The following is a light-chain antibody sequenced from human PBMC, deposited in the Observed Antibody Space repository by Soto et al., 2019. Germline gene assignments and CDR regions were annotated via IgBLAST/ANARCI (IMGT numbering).Light chain of an antibody. V-gene: IGLV2-8*01. Sequence: QSVLTQPPSASGSPGQSVAISCTGTSSDVGAYNYVAWYQQHPGKVPKLMIYEVSKRPSGVPDRFSGSKSGNTASLTVSGLQADDEADYYCSSYEGSDVFVFGTGTNVTVL. CDR1: SSDVGAYNY. CDR3: SSYEGSDVFV. J-gene: IGLJ1*01. CDR2: EVS.